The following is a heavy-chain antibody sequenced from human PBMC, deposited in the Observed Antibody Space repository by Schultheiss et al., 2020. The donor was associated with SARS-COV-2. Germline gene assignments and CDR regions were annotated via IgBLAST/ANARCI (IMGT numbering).Heavy chain of an antibody. D-gene: IGHD3-22*01. CDR1: GGSISSYY. V-gene: IGHV4-4*07. CDR3: ARDTVPYYYDSSGFDY. Sequence: SETLSLTCTVSGGSISSYYWSWIRQPAGKGLEWIGRIYTSGSTNYNPSLKSRVTISVDTSKNQFSLKLSSVTAADTAVYYCARDTVPYYYDSSGFDYWGQGTLVTVSS. CDR2: IYTSGST. J-gene: IGHJ4*02.